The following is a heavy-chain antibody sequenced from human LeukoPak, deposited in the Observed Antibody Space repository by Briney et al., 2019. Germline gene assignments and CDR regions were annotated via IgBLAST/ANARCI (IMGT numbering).Heavy chain of an antibody. CDR1: GFTFSSYA. Sequence: PGGSLRLSCAASGFTFSSYAMSWVRQAPGKGLEWVSVIYSGGSTYYADSVKGRFTISRDNSKNTLYLQMNSLRAEDTAVYYCARGSRFELDYWGQGTLVTVSS. J-gene: IGHJ4*02. V-gene: IGHV3-53*01. CDR2: IYSGGST. D-gene: IGHD3-10*01. CDR3: ARGSRFELDY.